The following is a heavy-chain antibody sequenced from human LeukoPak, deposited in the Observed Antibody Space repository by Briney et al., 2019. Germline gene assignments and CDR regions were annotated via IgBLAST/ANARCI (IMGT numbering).Heavy chain of an antibody. D-gene: IGHD2-21*01. CDR1: VFTFSIYI. V-gene: IGHV3-48*01. CDR3: ARDKTGHMRRDY. Sequence: GGSLRLSCAASVFTFSIYIMNWVRQAPGKGPEWVSYISSSSSTIYYADSVKVRFTISRDNDKNSLYLQMNRLRAEDTAVYYCARDKTGHMRRDYWGQGSLVTVSS. J-gene: IGHJ4*02. CDR2: ISSSSSTI.